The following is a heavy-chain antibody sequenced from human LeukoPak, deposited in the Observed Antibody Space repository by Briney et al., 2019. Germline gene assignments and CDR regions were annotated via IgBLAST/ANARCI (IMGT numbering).Heavy chain of an antibody. CDR3: ARDPYSGNYGNYYYYYVDV. D-gene: IGHD1-26*01. V-gene: IGHV3-21*01. CDR2: ITSSGTYI. J-gene: IGHJ6*03. Sequence: GGSLRLSCAASGFTFSSYGMHWVRQAPGRALEWVSSITSSGTYIFYADSVKGRFTISRDNAKNSLYLQMNSLGPEDTAVYYCARDPYSGNYGNYYYYYVDVWGKGTTVTISS. CDR1: GFTFSSYG.